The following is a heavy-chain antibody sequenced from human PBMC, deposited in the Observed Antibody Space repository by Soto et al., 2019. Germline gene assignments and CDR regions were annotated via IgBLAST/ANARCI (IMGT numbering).Heavy chain of an antibody. Sequence: GGSLRLSCAASGFTFSSYAMSWVRQAPGKGLEWVSAISGSGGSTYYADSVKGRFTISRDNSKNTLYLQMNSLRAEDTAVYYCAKDWHYDSSGYYPVYFDYWGQGTLVTVSS. CDR2: ISGSGGST. V-gene: IGHV3-23*01. CDR1: GFTFSSYA. D-gene: IGHD3-22*01. CDR3: AKDWHYDSSGYYPVYFDY. J-gene: IGHJ4*02.